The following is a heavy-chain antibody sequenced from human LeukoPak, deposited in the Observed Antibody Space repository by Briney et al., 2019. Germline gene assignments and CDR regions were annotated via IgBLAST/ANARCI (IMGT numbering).Heavy chain of an antibody. D-gene: IGHD3-16*01. CDR3: TRGLGEHGGVSDR. J-gene: IGHJ5*02. CDR1: GFTFSSYA. CDR2: IWYDGSNK. Sequence: GGSLRLSCAASGFTFSSYAMHWVRQAPGKGLEWVAVIWYDGSNKYYADSVKGRFTISRDNSKNTLYLQMNSLRAEDTAVYYCTRGLGEHGGVSDRWGQGTLVIVS. V-gene: IGHV3-33*08.